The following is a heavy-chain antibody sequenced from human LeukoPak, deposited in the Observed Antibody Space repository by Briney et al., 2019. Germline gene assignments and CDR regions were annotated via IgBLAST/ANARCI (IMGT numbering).Heavy chain of an antibody. Sequence: ASGKVSCKASGYTFTGYYMHWVRQAPGRGLEWMGWINPNSAGTNYAQKFQGRVTMTRDTSISTAYMELSRLSSDDTAVYYCARVESIAAAGYFDYWGQGTLVTVSS. CDR1: GYTFTGYY. V-gene: IGHV1-2*02. J-gene: IGHJ4*02. CDR3: ARVESIAAAGYFDY. CDR2: INPNSAGT. D-gene: IGHD6-13*01.